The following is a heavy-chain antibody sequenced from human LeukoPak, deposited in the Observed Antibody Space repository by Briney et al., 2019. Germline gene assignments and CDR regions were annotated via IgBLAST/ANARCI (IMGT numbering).Heavy chain of an antibody. J-gene: IGHJ6*03. Sequence: SVKVSCKASGGTFSSYAISWVRQAPGQGLEWMGGIIPIFGTANYAQKFQGRVTITTDESTSTAYMELSSLRSEDTAVYYCASMEAVTGYYYYYYMDVWGKGTTVTVSS. CDR3: ASMEAVTGYYYYYYMDV. CDR1: GGTFSSYA. CDR2: IIPIFGTA. D-gene: IGHD6-19*01. V-gene: IGHV1-69*05.